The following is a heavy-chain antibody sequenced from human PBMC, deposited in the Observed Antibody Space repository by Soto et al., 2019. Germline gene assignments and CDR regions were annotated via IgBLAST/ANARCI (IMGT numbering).Heavy chain of an antibody. CDR1: GYGFAGYY. J-gene: IGHJ6*02. CDR3: AREQQGVSYYYYYYGMDV. D-gene: IGHD2-15*01. V-gene: IGHV1-2*02. CDR2: INPNSGGT. Sequence: GSSVEVSWKASGYGFAGYYRHWVRQAPGQGLEWMGWINPNSGGTNYAQKFQGRVTMTRDTSISTAYMELSRLRSDDTAVYYCAREQQGVSYYYYYYGMDVWGHGTTVPVSS.